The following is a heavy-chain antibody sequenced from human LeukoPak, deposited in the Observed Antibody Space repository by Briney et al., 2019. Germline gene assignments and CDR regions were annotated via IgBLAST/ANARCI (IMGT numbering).Heavy chain of an antibody. J-gene: IGHJ6*03. Sequence: SETLSLTCTVSDGSISSYYWSWIRQPPGKGLEWIGYIYYSGSTNYNPSLKSRVTISVDTSKNQFSLKLSSVTAADTAVYYCARDIVVVPAAMGPEYYYYMDVWGKGTTVTVSS. V-gene: IGHV4-59*12. CDR2: IYYSGST. D-gene: IGHD2-2*01. CDR1: DGSISSYY. CDR3: ARDIVVVPAAMGPEYYYYMDV.